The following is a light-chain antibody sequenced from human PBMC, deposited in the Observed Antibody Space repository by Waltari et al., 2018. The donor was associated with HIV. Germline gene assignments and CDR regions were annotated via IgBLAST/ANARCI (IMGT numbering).Light chain of an antibody. Sequence: QSALTQPASVSGSPGQSITISCTGTSSDVGSYNLVSWYQPHPGKAPKLMIYEVSKRPSGFSNRFSGSKSGNTASLTISGLQAEDEADYYCCSYAGSSVFGGGTKLTVL. V-gene: IGLV2-23*02. J-gene: IGLJ3*02. CDR1: SSDVGSYNL. CDR3: CSYAGSSV. CDR2: EVS.